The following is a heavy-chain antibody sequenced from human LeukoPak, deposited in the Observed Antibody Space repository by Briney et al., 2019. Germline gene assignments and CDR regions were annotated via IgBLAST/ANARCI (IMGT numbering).Heavy chain of an antibody. V-gene: IGHV4-59*01. CDR1: GASISSYY. CDR2: IYYSGSI. Sequence: SETLSLICTVSGASISSYYWSWIRQPPGKGLEWIGDIYYSGSIKYNPSLKSRVTISVDTSKNQFSLKLNSVTAADTAMYYCARLFHPALSGNYPFDYWGQGTLVTVSS. CDR3: ARLFHPALSGNYPFDY. D-gene: IGHD1-26*01. J-gene: IGHJ4*02.